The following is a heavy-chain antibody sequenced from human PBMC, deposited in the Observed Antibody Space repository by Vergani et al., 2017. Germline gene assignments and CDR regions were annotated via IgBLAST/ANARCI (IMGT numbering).Heavy chain of an antibody. J-gene: IGHJ4*02. CDR1: GSTFSSYA. CDR3: ARGGLEYSSSPPRD. V-gene: IGHV3-30*01. CDR2: ISYDGSNK. D-gene: IGHD6-6*01. Sequence: QVQLVESGGGVVQPGRSLRLSCAASGSTFSSYAMHWVRQAPGKGLEWVAVISYDGSNKYYADSVKGRFTISRDNSKNTLYLQMNSLRAEDTAVYYCARGGLEYSSSPPRDWGQGTLVTVSA.